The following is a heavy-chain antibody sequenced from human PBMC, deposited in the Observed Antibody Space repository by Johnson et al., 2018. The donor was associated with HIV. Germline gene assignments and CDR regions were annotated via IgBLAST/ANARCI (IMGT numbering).Heavy chain of an antibody. Sequence: VQVVESGGGLVQPGGSLRLSCAASGFTVSSNYMSWVRQGPGKGLEWVSVINSGGDTYYADSVKGRCTISRDNSKNTLYLQMNSLRAEDTAVYYCARACRDGYTCDVYDIWGQGTLVTVSS. J-gene: IGHJ3*02. D-gene: IGHD5-24*01. CDR1: GFTVSSNY. CDR3: ARACRDGYTCDVYDI. CDR2: INSGGDT. V-gene: IGHV3-66*01.